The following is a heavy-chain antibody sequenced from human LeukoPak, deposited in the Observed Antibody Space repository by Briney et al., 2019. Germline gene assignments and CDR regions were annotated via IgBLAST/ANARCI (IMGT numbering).Heavy chain of an antibody. V-gene: IGHV5-51*01. Sequence: GETLMISCKGSGYSFTSYGNGWVRQMPGKGLEWMGTIYPGDSDTRYSPSFQGQVTISADKFISTAYLQWNSLKASDTAMYYCAIYAGGLDPWGQGTLVTVSS. CDR1: GYSFTSYG. CDR3: AIYAGGLDP. J-gene: IGHJ5*02. D-gene: IGHD2-2*01. CDR2: IYPGDSDT.